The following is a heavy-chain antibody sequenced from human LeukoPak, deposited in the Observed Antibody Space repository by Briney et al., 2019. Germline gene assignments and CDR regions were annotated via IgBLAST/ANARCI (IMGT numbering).Heavy chain of an antibody. CDR1: GGSISSYY. Sequence: SETLSLTCTVSGGSISSYYWSWIRQPAGKGLEWIGRIYTSGSTNYNPSLKSRVTISVDKSKNQFSLKLSSVTAADTAVYYCARDRSGTIFGGNYMDVWGKGTTVTVS. CDR2: IYTSGST. CDR3: ARDRSGTIFGGNYMDV. J-gene: IGHJ6*03. V-gene: IGHV4-4*07. D-gene: IGHD3-3*01.